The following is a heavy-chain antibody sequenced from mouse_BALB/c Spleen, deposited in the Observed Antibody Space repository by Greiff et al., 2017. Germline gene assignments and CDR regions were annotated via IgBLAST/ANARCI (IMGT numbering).Heavy chain of an antibody. J-gene: IGHJ4*01. CDR1: GYTFTDYN. Sequence: EVKLMESGPELVKPGASVKISCKASGYTFTDYNMHWVKQSHGKSLEWIGYIYPYNGGTGYNQKFKSKATLTVDNSSSTAYMELRSLTSEDSAVYYCARDGYYAMDYWGQGTSVTVSS. V-gene: IGHV1S29*02. CDR2: IYPYNGGT. D-gene: IGHD2-3*01. CDR3: ARDGYYAMDY.